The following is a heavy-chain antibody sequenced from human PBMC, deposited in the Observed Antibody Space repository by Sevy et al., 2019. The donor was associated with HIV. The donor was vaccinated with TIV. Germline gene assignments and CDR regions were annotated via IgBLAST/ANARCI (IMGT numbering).Heavy chain of an antibody. CDR1: GFTFSSFE. J-gene: IGHJ6*02. V-gene: IGHV3-48*03. Sequence: GGSLRLSCAASGFTFSSFEMNWVRQTPGKGLEWVSFISSSGSLIYYADSVKGRFTISRDNAKNSLYLQMNSLRAEDTAVYYCAKVPYYDFWSGPPRYGMDVWGQGTTVTVSS. CDR3: AKVPYYDFWSGPPRYGMDV. D-gene: IGHD3-3*01. CDR2: ISSSGSLI.